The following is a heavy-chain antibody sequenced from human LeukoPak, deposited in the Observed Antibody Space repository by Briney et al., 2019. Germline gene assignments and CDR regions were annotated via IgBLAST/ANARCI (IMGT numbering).Heavy chain of an antibody. CDR3: ASRAHFWSGPGG. V-gene: IGHV3-7*01. Sequence: GGSLRLSCAASGFTFSTYWMSWVRQAPGKGLEWAANIKQDGSEKYYVDSVKGRFTISRDNAKNSLSLQMNSLRAEDTAVYYCASRAHFWSGPGGWGQGTLVTVSS. CDR1: GFTFSTYW. J-gene: IGHJ4*02. D-gene: IGHD3-3*02. CDR2: IKQDGSEK.